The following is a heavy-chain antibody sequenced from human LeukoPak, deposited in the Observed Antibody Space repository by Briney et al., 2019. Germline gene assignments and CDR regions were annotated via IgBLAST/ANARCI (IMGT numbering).Heavy chain of an antibody. CDR3: AASGWSKPYYFDY. Sequence: ASVKVSCKASGYTFTSYRISWVRQAPGQGLEWMGWISAYNGNTNYAQKFQERVTMTTDTSTDTAYMELRSLRSDDTAVYYCAASGWSKPYYFDYWGQGTLVTVSS. J-gene: IGHJ4*02. CDR1: GYTFTSYR. V-gene: IGHV1-18*01. D-gene: IGHD6-19*01. CDR2: ISAYNGNT.